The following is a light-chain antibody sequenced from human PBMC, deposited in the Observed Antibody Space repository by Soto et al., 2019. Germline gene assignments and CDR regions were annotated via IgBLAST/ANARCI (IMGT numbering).Light chain of an antibody. CDR3: QHFNNWPPELT. J-gene: IGKJ4*01. CDR2: GAS. V-gene: IGKV3-15*01. CDR1: QSISNN. Sequence: EVVMTQSPATLSVSPGERATLSCRASQSISNNLAWYQQKPGQAPRLLIFGASTRATGVPARFSGSGPGTEFILTINSLQSEDFATFYCQHFNNWPPELTFGGGTKVEIK.